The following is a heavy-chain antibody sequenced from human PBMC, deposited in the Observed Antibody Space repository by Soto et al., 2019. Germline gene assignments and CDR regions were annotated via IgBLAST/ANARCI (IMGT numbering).Heavy chain of an antibody. CDR1: GWSYNGYY. CDR3: ARGWGRIFDY. Sequence: QVQLQQWGAGLLKPSETLSLTCAVYGWSYNGYYWTWIRQPPGKGLEWIGEINHSGSTNYNPSLKSRVTISVDTSKNRFSLKLSSVTAADTAVYYCARGWGRIFDYWGQGTLVTVSS. V-gene: IGHV4-34*01. CDR2: INHSGST. D-gene: IGHD7-27*01. J-gene: IGHJ4*02.